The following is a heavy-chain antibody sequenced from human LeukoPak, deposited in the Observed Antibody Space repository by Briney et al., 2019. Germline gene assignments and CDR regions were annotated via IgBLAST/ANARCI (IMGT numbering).Heavy chain of an antibody. J-gene: IGHJ4*02. CDR1: GLTFSSYS. V-gene: IGHV3-48*01. CDR2: ISSSSTI. CDR3: ARERDGDYVGY. D-gene: IGHD4-17*01. Sequence: GGSLRLSCAASGLTFSSYSMNWVRQAPGKGLEWVSYISSSSTIYYADSVKGRFTISRDNTKNSLYLQMNSLRAEDTAVYYCARERDGDYVGYWGQGTLVTVSS.